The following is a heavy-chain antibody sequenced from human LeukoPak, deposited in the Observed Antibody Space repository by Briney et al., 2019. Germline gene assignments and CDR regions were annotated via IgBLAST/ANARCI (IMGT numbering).Heavy chain of an antibody. CDR1: GINFNTYA. V-gene: IGHV3-43*02. J-gene: IGHJ5*02. D-gene: IGHD5-12*01. CDR2: ISGDGDRT. CDR3: AKDRGYEVVFDP. Sequence: GGSLRLSCAASGINFNTYAMHWVRQAPGKGLEWVSLISGDGDRTSYADSVKGRFTISKDSDKNSLYLQMNSLRIEDTALYYCAKDRGYEVVFDPWGQGTLVTVSS.